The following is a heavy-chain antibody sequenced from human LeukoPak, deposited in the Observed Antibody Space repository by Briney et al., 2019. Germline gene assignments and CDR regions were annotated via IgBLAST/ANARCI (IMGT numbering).Heavy chain of an antibody. D-gene: IGHD2-2*01. CDR2: IYSGGST. J-gene: IGHJ4*02. CDR3: ARGGSMVY. CDR1: GFIVSSEY. V-gene: IGHV3-53*01. Sequence: GGSLRLSCAASGFIVSSEYMSWVRQAPGKGLEWVSVIYSGGSTYYADSVKGRFTISRDNSKNTLYLQMNSLRAEDTAVYYCARGGSMVYWGQGTLVTVSS.